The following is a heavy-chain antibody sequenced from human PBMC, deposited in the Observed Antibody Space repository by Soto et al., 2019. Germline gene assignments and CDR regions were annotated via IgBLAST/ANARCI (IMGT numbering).Heavy chain of an antibody. D-gene: IGHD3-10*01. CDR2: IYYSGST. CDR3: ARDKGSGTLYYYGMDV. Sequence: PSETLSLTCTVSGGSISSYYWSWIRQPPGKGLEWIGYIYYSGSTNYNPSLKSRVTISVDTSKNQFSLKLSSVTAADTAVYYCARDKGSGTLYYYGMDVWGQGTTVTVYS. CDR1: GGSISSYY. V-gene: IGHV4-59*01. J-gene: IGHJ6*02.